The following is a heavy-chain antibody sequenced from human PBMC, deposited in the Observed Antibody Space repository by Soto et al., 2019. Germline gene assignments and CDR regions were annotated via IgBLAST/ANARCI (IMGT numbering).Heavy chain of an antibody. CDR1: GGSVSSHDYD. V-gene: IGHV4-30-4*08. J-gene: IGHJ6*02. CDR3: ARRASLAV. D-gene: IGHD3-10*01. CDR2: VHDRETA. Sequence: QLQLQESGPGLLRPSQTLSLTCSLSGGSVSSHDYDWTWVRQRPGKGVEWIGFVHDRETADYNPSLKSRVSISADTFKDKVSLRLSSVTAADSGVYYGARRASLAVGGQGLTVLVS.